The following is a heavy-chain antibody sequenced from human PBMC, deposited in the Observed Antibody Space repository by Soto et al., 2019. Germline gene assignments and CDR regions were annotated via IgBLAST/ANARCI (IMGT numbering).Heavy chain of an antibody. V-gene: IGHV1-69*12. D-gene: IGHD6-13*01. CDR2: IIPIFGTA. CDR3: AREEGYSSPYYDYGMDV. CDR1: GGTFSSYA. Sequence: QVQLVQSGAEVKKPGSSVKVSCKASGGTFSSYAISWVRQAPGQGLEWMGGIIPIFGTANYAQKFQGRVTLTANESTRTAYRELSSLRSEDTAVYYCAREEGYSSPYYDYGMDVWGQGTTVTVSS. J-gene: IGHJ6*02.